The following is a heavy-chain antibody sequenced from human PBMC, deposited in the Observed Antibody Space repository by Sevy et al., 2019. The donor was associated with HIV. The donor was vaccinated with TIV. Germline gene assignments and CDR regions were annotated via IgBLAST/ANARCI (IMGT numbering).Heavy chain of an antibody. D-gene: IGHD3-10*01. CDR1: GGSISSGDYY. J-gene: IGHJ5*02. Sequence: SETLSLTCSVSGGSISSGDYYWSWIRQPPGKGLEWIGYIYYSGSTFYNPSLKSRLTISKHTSKNQFSLKLSSVTAADTAVYYCARYLPGDYSNCFDPWGQGTLVTVSS. V-gene: IGHV4-30-4*01. CDR2: IYYSGST. CDR3: ARYLPGDYSNCFDP.